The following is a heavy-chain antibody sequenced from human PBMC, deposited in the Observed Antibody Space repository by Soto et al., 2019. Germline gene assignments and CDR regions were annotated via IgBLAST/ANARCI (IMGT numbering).Heavy chain of an antibody. CDR2: IYPGNSDI. CDR3: ARLGIWSYGMDV. J-gene: IGHJ6*02. D-gene: IGHD3-16*01. Sequence: GESLKIPCQGSGYSFTTYWIGWVRQMPGKGLEWMGIIYPGNSDIRYSPSFQGQVTISADKSISTAYLKWSGLKASDTAMYYCARLGIWSYGMDVWGQGTTVTVSS. CDR1: GYSFTTYW. V-gene: IGHV5-51*01.